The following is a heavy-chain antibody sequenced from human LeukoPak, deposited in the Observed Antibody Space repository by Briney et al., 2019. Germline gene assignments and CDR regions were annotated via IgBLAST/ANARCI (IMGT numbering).Heavy chain of an antibody. CDR2: INHSGST. CDR3: ARGRGSSWSRAFDY. V-gene: IGHV4-34*01. CDR1: GGSFSGYY. J-gene: IGHJ4*02. Sequence: PSETLSLTCAVYGGSFSGYYWSWIRQPPGKGLEWIGEINHSGSTNYNPSLKSRVTISVDTSKNQFSLKLNSVTAADTAVYYCARGRGSSWSRAFDYWGQGTLVTVSS. D-gene: IGHD6-13*01.